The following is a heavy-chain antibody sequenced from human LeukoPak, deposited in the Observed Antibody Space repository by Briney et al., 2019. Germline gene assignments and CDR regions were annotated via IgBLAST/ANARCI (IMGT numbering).Heavy chain of an antibody. V-gene: IGHV1-18*01. Sequence: ASAKVSCKASGYTFTNYGIIWVRQAPGQGLEWMGWISGYNGDTKYAQQFQDRVAMTTDTSTSTAYMELNNLRSDDTAVYYCARGKSSYYYYMDVWGKGTTVTVSS. CDR2: ISGYNGDT. CDR1: GYTFTNYG. J-gene: IGHJ6*03. CDR3: ARGKSSYYYYMDV.